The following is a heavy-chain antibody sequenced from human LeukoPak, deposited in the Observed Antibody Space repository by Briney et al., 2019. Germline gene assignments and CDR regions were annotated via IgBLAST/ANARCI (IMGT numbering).Heavy chain of an antibody. V-gene: IGHV4-30-4*08. D-gene: IGHD1-26*01. J-gene: IGHJ4*02. CDR2: IYYSGTT. CDR1: GVSISSGDYH. Sequence: SETLSLTCTVSGVSISSGDYHWSWIRQPPGKGLEWIGYIYYSGTTYYNPSLKSRVTISVDTSKNQFSLKLSSVTAADTAVYYCAREFSGSYRIPDYWGQGTLVTVSS. CDR3: AREFSGSYRIPDY.